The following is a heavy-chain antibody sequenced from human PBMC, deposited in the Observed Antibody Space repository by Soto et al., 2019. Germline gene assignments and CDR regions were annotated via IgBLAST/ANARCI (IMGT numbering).Heavy chain of an antibody. V-gene: IGHV3-23*01. CDR3: AKGACSSTSCYTDY. D-gene: IGHD2-2*02. J-gene: IGHJ4*02. CDR2: ISGSGGST. CDR1: GFTFSSNA. Sequence: GGSLSLSCAASGFTFSSNAMSWVRQAPGKGLEWVSAISGSGGSTYYADSVKGRFTISRDNSKNTLYLQMNSLRAEDTAVYYCAKGACSSTSCYTDYWGQGTLVTVSS.